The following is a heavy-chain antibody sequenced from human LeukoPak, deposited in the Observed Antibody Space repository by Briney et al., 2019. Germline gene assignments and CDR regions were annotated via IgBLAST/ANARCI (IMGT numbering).Heavy chain of an antibody. CDR1: GDTLTELS. CDR2: FDPEDGET. V-gene: IGHV1-24*01. D-gene: IGHD3-10*01. J-gene: IGHJ4*02. CDR3: ATYYYGSGSYPKYYFDY. Sequence: ASVTVSSMVSGDTLTELSMQWVRQAPRRGLEWMGGFDPEDGETIYAQKFQGRVTMTEDTSTDTAYMELSSLRSEDTAVYYCATYYYGSGSYPKYYFDYWGREPWSPSPQ.